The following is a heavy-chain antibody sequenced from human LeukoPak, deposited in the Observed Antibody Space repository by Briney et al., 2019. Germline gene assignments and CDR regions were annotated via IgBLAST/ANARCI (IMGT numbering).Heavy chain of an antibody. Sequence: GGSLRLSCAASGFTFSSYAMSWVRQAPGKGLEWVSAISGSGGSTYYADSVKGRFTISRDNSKNTLYLQMNSLRAEDTAVYYCAKDLVSWGYSSSRSNDAFAIWGQGTMVTVSS. CDR1: GFTFSSYA. CDR3: AKDLVSWGYSSSRSNDAFAI. D-gene: IGHD6-13*01. J-gene: IGHJ3*02. CDR2: ISGSGGST. V-gene: IGHV3-23*01.